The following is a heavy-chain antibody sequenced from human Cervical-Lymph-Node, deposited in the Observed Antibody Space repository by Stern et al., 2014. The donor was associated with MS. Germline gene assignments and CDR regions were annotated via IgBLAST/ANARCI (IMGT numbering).Heavy chain of an antibody. V-gene: IGHV3-33*01. CDR1: GFSFSCYA. CDR3: ASAYSSSHYYFDY. Sequence: VQLVESGGGVVQPGRSLRLSCAASGFSFSCYAMHWVRQAPGKGLEWVALIWYDGSNPYYADSVTGRFTISRDNFKNTLYLQMNSLRAEDTAVYYCASAYSSSHYYFDYWGQGTLVTVSS. D-gene: IGHD6-13*01. CDR2: IWYDGSNP. J-gene: IGHJ4*02.